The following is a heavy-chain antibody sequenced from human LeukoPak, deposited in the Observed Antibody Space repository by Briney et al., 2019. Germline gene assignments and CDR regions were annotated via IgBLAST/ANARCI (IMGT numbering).Heavy chain of an antibody. Sequence: SETLSLTCTVSGGAIRGGGYYGSWIRQLAGGGLEWIAYINNRGSTYYHPSLNSRITMSADVSENQFTLSLSSVTAADTAVYYCARSQPHSYFDYWGRGSLVTVSS. D-gene: IGHD4-11*01. CDR2: INNRGST. CDR1: GGAIRGGGYY. V-gene: IGHV4-31*03. J-gene: IGHJ4*02. CDR3: ARSQPHSYFDY.